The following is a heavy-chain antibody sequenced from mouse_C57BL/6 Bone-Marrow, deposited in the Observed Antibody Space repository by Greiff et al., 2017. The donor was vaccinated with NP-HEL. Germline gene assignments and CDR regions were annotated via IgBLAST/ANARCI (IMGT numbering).Heavy chain of an antibody. CDR1: GFTFSSYG. D-gene: IGHD2-3*01. J-gene: IGHJ3*01. Sequence: EVQLVESGGDLVKPGGSLKLSCAASGFTFSSYGMSWVRQTPDKRLEWVATISSGGSYTYYPDSVKGRFTISRDNDKNTLYLQMSSLKSEDTAMYYCARRWLLLAYWGQGTLVTVSA. CDR3: ARRWLLLAY. CDR2: ISSGGSYT. V-gene: IGHV5-6*01.